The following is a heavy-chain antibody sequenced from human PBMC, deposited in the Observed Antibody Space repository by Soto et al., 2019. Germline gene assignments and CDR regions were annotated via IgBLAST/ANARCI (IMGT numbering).Heavy chain of an antibody. CDR2: IYESGYT. J-gene: IGHJ5*02. V-gene: IGHV4-31*03. CDR1: GASVSSGAYY. CDR3: VRALRHTAMVYPWFDP. D-gene: IGHD5-18*01. Sequence: PSETLSLTCTVSGASVSSGAYYWGWVRQRPGRGLEWIGYIYESGYTYYNTSLKRRLTISLDRSNNQFSLVLTSVTAADTAVYYCVRALRHTAMVYPWFDPWGQGTLVTVSS.